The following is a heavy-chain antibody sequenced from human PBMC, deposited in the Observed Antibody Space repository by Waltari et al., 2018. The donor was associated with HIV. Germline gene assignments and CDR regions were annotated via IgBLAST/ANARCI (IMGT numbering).Heavy chain of an antibody. J-gene: IGHJ6*02. D-gene: IGHD2-21*02. Sequence: QVQLPESGPGPVQTSQTLSLSCPVSGGSIHSESSSWNWIRQPAGKGLEWIGRLYTSGSTNYTPSLKSRVTMAADTSKNQFSLRLTSVTASDTAIYYCSRTSTGSDYYYQVDVWGQGTTVTVS. V-gene: IGHV4-61*02. CDR3: SRTSTGSDYYYQVDV. CDR2: LYTSGST. CDR1: GGSIHSESSS.